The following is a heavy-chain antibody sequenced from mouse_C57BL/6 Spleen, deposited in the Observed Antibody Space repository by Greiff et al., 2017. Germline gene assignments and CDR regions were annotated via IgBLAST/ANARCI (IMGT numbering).Heavy chain of an antibody. V-gene: IGHV14-4*01. CDR3: TSDLLPRAY. CDR1: GFNIKDAY. J-gene: IGHJ3*01. CDR2: IDPENGDT. Sequence: EVQLQQSGAELVRPGASVKLSCTASGFNIKDAYMHWVKQRPEQGLEWIGWIDPENGDTEYASKFQGKATITEDTSSNTAYLQLSSLTSEDTAVYYCTSDLLPRAYWGQGTLVTVAA. D-gene: IGHD2-1*01.